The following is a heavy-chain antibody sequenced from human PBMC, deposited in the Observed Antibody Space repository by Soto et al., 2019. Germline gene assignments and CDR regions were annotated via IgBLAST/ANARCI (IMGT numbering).Heavy chain of an antibody. CDR2: IDHSGST. D-gene: IGHD3-22*01. Sequence: QVQLQESGPGLVKPSGTLSLTCAVSGGSVSSSDWWSWVRQSPGKGLEWIGEIDHSGSTNYSPSLESRVNISVDKSKTQFSVNLRSVTAADTAVYYCAKSWGDYDVSGFFDGMDVWGQGITVIVSS. J-gene: IGHJ6*02. CDR3: AKSWGDYDVSGFFDGMDV. V-gene: IGHV4-4*02. CDR1: GGSVSSSDW.